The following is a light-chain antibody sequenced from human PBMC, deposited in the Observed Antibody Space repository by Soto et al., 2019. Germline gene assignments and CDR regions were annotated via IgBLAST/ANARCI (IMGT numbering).Light chain of an antibody. J-gene: IGKJ1*01. Sequence: IVLTQSPGTLSLSPGERATLSCRASQSIRSHYVAWYQQKPGQGPRLLIYGASSRATGIPDRFSXSGSGTDVTLTISRLEHEDFAVYYCQQYGSSGRTFGQGTK. V-gene: IGKV3-20*01. CDR2: GAS. CDR3: QQYGSSGRT. CDR1: QSIRSHY.